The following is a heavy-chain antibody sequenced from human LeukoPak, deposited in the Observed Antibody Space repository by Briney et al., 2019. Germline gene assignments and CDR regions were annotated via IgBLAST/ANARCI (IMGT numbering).Heavy chain of an antibody. J-gene: IGHJ6*02. Sequence: SETLSLTCTVSGGSISSYYWSWIRQPPGKGLEWIGYIYYSGSTNYNPSRKSRVTISVDTSKNQFSLKLSSVTAADTAVYYCARALWKYQLLYPYYYGMDVWGQGTTVTVSS. D-gene: IGHD2-2*02. CDR3: ARALWKYQLLYPYYYGMDV. CDR2: IYYSGST. CDR1: GGSISSYY. V-gene: IGHV4-59*08.